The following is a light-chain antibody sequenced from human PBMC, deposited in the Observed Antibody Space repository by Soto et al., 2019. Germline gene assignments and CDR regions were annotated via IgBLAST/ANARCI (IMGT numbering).Light chain of an antibody. CDR2: GIS. CDR3: QQYGGSPPT. V-gene: IGKV3-20*01. J-gene: IGKJ1*01. CDR1: QSVDFNY. Sequence: EIVMTQSPATLSVSPGERATLSCRASQSVDFNYFAWYQQKPGQAPRLLIHGISRRATGIPDRFGGSGSGTDFTLTISRLEPEDCAVYYCQQYGGSPPTFGQGTKVDI.